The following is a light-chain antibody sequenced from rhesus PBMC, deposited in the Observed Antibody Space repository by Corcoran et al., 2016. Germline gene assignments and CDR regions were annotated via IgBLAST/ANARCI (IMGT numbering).Light chain of an antibody. CDR1: QGISSW. J-gene: IGKJ3*01. Sequence: DIQMTQSPSSLSASVGDTVTITCRASQGISSWLAWYQQKPGKAPHLLINKAASLQSGVPSRFDGSGSWTYFTLTISSLQSEDFATYYCRQYSSRPFTFGPGTKLDIK. CDR2: KAA. CDR3: RQYSSRPFT. V-gene: IGKV1-22*01.